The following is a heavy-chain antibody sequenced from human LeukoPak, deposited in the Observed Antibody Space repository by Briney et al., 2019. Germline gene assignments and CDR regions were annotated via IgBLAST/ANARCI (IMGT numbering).Heavy chain of an antibody. Sequence: GGSLRLSCAASGFTFSSYAMHWVRQAPGKGLEWVAVISYDGSNNDYAESVKGRFTISRDNSKNTLYLQMDSLRAGDTAVYYCARDLRGGDYEGTYWGQGTLVTVSS. V-gene: IGHV3-30-3*01. CDR2: ISYDGSNN. D-gene: IGHD2-21*02. J-gene: IGHJ4*02. CDR1: GFTFSSYA. CDR3: ARDLRGGDYEGTY.